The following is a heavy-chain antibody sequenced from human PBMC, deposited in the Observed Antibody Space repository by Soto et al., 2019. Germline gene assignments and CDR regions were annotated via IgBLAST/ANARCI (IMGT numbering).Heavy chain of an antibody. CDR2: IIPIFGTA. V-gene: IGHV1-69*13. Sequence: ASVKLSCKASGGTFSSYAISWVRQAPGQGLEWMGGIIPIFGTANYAQKFQGRVTITADESTSTAYMELSSLRSEDTAVYYCARMAAAGTSDYYYGMGVWGQGTTVTVSS. D-gene: IGHD6-13*01. CDR3: ARMAAAGTSDYYYGMGV. CDR1: GGTFSSYA. J-gene: IGHJ6*02.